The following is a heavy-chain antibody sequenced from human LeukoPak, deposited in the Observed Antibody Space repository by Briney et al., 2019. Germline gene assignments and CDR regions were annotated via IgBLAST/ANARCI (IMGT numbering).Heavy chain of an antibody. Sequence: GASVKVSCKASGYTFTGYYMHWVRQAPGQGLEWVGWINPNSGGTNYAQKFQGRVTMTRDTSISTAYMELSRLRSDDTAVYYCARSTDYYGSGSYYYGMDVWGQGTTVTVSS. J-gene: IGHJ6*02. D-gene: IGHD3-10*01. CDR1: GYTFTGYY. CDR3: ARSTDYYGSGSYYYGMDV. V-gene: IGHV1-2*02. CDR2: INPNSGGT.